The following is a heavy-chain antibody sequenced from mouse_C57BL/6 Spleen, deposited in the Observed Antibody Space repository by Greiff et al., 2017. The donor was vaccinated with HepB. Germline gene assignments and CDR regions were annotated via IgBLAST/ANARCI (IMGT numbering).Heavy chain of an antibody. V-gene: IGHV5-6*01. CDR2: ISSGGSYT. Sequence: DVQLVESGGDLVKPGGSLKLSCAASGFTFSSYGMSWVRQTPDKRLEWVATISSGGSYTYYPDSVKGRFTISRDNAKNTLYLQMSSLKSEDTAMYYCARHGDSYAMDYWGQGTSVTVSS. J-gene: IGHJ4*01. CDR1: GFTFSSYG. CDR3: ARHGDSYAMDY.